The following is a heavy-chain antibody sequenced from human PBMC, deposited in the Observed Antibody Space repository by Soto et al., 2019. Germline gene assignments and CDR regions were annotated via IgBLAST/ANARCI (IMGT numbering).Heavy chain of an antibody. V-gene: IGHV4-4*07. Sequence: PSETLSLTCSVSGGSISTYYCNWIRQPAGKGLEWIVRIDTSGSTSYNPSLKSRVTISVDTSKNQFSLKLSSVTAADTAVYYCARGGHDLWSGPFDYWGQGTPVTVSS. D-gene: IGHD3-3*01. CDR3: ARGGHDLWSGPFDY. CDR1: GGSISTYY. J-gene: IGHJ4*02. CDR2: IDTSGST.